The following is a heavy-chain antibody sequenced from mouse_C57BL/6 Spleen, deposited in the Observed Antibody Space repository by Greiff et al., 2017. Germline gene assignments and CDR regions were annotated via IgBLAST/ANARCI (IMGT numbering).Heavy chain of an antibody. CDR1: GYTFTSYW. Sequence: VQLQQPGAELVRPGSSVKLSCKASGYTFTSYWMDWVKQRPGQGLEWIGNIYPSDSETHYNQKFKDKAKLTVDKSSSTAYMQLSSLTSEDSAVYYCARSSSGTGFAYWGQGTLVTVSA. CDR3: ARSSSGTGFAY. V-gene: IGHV1-61*01. J-gene: IGHJ3*01. CDR2: IYPSDSET. D-gene: IGHD3-2*02.